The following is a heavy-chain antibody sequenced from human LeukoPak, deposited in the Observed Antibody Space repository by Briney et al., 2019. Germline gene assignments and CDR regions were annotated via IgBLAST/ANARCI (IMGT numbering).Heavy chain of an antibody. CDR3: ARDFPGSGSHDY. Sequence: SETLSLTCAVSGGSISSSNWWSWARQPPGKGLEWIGEIYHGGSTNYNPSLKSRVTISLDKSKNQFFLKLSSVTAADTAVYYCARDFPGSGSHDYWGQGTLVTVSS. V-gene: IGHV4-4*02. CDR1: GGSISSSNW. J-gene: IGHJ4*02. D-gene: IGHD1-26*01. CDR2: IYHGGST.